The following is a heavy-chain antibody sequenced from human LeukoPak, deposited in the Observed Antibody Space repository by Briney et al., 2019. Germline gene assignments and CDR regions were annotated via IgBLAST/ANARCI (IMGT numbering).Heavy chain of an antibody. CDR3: ANDCDGSTWFGRNYMDV. CDR2: IRGSGGST. D-gene: IGHD6-13*01. Sequence: RGSLRPSCAASGFTFSSYAIGWVRQAPGEGLEWVSGIRGSGGSTSYLDSVKGRFTISRDNSKNTLYLQMNSLRAEDTAVYYCANDCDGSTWFGRNYMDVWGKGTTVTVSS. V-gene: IGHV3-23*01. CDR1: GFTFSSYA. J-gene: IGHJ6*03.